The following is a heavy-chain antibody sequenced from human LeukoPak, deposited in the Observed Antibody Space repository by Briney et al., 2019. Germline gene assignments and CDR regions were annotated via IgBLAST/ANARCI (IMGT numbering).Heavy chain of an antibody. CDR1: GESFSAYS. CDR2: INHSGST. Sequence: SETLSLTCAVYGESFSAYSWNWIRQSPGKGLEWIGEINHSGSTNYNPSLKSRVTISVDTSKNQTSKRQFSLRLNSVTAADTAVYYCTRERSTPGINWFDPWGQGTLVTVSS. J-gene: IGHJ5*02. D-gene: IGHD2-2*01. V-gene: IGHV4-34*01. CDR3: TRERSTPGINWFDP.